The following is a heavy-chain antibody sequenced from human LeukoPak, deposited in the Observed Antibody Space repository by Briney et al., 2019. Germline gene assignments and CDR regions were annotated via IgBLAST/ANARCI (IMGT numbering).Heavy chain of an antibody. V-gene: IGHV1-24*01. D-gene: IGHD3-22*01. J-gene: IGHJ4*02. CDR2: FDPEDCET. CDR1: GYTLTELS. Sequence: ASAKVSCKVSGYTLTELSMHWVRQAPGKGLEWMGGFDPEDCETIYAQKFQGSVTMTEDTSTDTAYMELSSLRSEDTAVYYCATGFPMIGGYWGQGTLVTVSS. CDR3: ATGFPMIGGY.